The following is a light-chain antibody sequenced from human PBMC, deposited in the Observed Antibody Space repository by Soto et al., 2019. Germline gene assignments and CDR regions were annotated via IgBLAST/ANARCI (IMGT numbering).Light chain of an antibody. CDR1: QSVSSSY. J-gene: IGKJ3*01. CDR3: QQDGSSPPIT. CDR2: GAS. V-gene: IGKV3-20*01. Sequence: EIGLTQSPGTLSLSPGERATLSCRASQSVSSSYLAWYQQKPGQAPRLLIYGASSRATGIPDRFSGSGSGTDFTLTISRLEPEDFAVYYCQQDGSSPPITFGPGPKVDI.